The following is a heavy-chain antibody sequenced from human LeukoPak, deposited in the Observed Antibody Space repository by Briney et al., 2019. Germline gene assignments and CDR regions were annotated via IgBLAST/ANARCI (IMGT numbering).Heavy chain of an antibody. D-gene: IGHD3-10*01. CDR3: AKHYYGSGSQKYYFDY. CDR2: VRNDGSDK. V-gene: IGHV3-30*02. CDR1: GFIFSDYG. Sequence: GGSLRLSCAASGFIFSDYGMHWVRQAPGKGLEWVTLVRNDGSDKYYADSVKGRFTIPRDNSKNTLYLQMNSLRPEDTAVYYCAKHYYGSGSQKYYFDYWGQGTLVTVSS. J-gene: IGHJ4*02.